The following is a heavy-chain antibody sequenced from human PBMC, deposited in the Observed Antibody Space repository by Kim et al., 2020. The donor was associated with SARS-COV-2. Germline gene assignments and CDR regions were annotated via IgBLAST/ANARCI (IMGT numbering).Heavy chain of an antibody. V-gene: IGHV1-2*02. CDR3: ARPPKTDDSFDY. Sequence: YAQKIQGRVTMTRDTSISTAYMELSRLRSDDTAVYYCARPPKTDDSFDYWGQGTLVTVSS. J-gene: IGHJ4*02. D-gene: IGHD3-3*01.